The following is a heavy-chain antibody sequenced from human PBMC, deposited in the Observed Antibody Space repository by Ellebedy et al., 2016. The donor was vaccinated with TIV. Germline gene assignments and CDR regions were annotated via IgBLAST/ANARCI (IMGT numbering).Heavy chain of an antibody. J-gene: IGHJ4*02. CDR3: ARIIVVVVAATYYFDY. D-gene: IGHD2-15*01. CDR2: IYYSGST. CDR1: GGSISSYY. V-gene: IGHV4-59*12. Sequence: SETLSLTCTVSGGSISSYYWSWIRQPPGKGLEWIGYIYYSGSTNYTPSLKSRVTISVDKSKNQFSLKLSFVTAADTAVYYCARIIVVVVAATYYFDYWGQGTLVTVSS.